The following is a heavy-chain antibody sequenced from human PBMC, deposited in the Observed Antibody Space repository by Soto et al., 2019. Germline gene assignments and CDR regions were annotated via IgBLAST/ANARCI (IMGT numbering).Heavy chain of an antibody. CDR2: ISTYYDNT. CDR1: GYTFTSYG. V-gene: IGHV1-18*04. J-gene: IGHJ4*02. CDR3: ARDPPRRYNSGQGLDY. Sequence: ASVKVSCKASGYTFTSYGISWVRQAPGQGLEWMGWISTYYDNTNYEQNLRGRVTMTTDTSTSTAYMELRSLRSDDTAVYYCARDPPRRYNSGQGLDYWGQGTLVPVSS. D-gene: IGHD5-18*01.